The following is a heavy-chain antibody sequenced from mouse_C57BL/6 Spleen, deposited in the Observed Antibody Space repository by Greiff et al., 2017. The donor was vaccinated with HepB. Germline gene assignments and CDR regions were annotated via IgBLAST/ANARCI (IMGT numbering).Heavy chain of an antibody. D-gene: IGHD1-1*01. J-gene: IGHJ4*01. Sequence: VQLQQPGTELVKPGASVKLSCKASGYTFTSYWMHWVKQRPGQGLEWIGNINPSNGGTNYNEKFKSKARLTVDKSSSTAYMQLSSLTTEDSAVYSGARGEGSSQHSFMNYEGQGATVIASS. CDR3: ARGEGSSQHSFMNY. CDR2: INPSNGGT. V-gene: IGHV1-53*01. CDR1: GYTFTSYW.